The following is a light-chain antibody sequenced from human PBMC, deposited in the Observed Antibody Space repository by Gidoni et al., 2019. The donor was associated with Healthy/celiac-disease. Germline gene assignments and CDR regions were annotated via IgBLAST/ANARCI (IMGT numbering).Light chain of an antibody. Sequence: QSALTQHASVSGSPGQAIPISCTGTSSDVGGYNYVSWYQQHPGNSPKLMIYEVSNRPSGVSNRFSGSKSCNTASLTISWLQAEDEADYYCSSYTSSSTLDVVFGGGTKLTVL. V-gene: IGLV2-14*01. CDR3: SSYTSSSTLDVV. CDR1: SSDVGGYNY. J-gene: IGLJ2*01. CDR2: EVS.